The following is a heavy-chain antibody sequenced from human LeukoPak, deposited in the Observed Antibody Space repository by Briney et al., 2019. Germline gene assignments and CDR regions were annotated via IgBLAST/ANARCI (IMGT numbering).Heavy chain of an antibody. CDR3: ARGHGSAAGLYYYYYMDV. CDR1: DGSISSPDHY. CDR2: IYYTGST. V-gene: IGHV4-39*01. Sequence: SETLSLTCTVSDGSISSPDHYWGWIRQPPGKGLEWIGIIYYTGSTYYNLSLKSRVIISVDTSKSQFSLKLSSVTAADTAVYYCARGHGSAAGLYYYYYMDVWGKGTTVTVSS. J-gene: IGHJ6*03. D-gene: IGHD6-13*01.